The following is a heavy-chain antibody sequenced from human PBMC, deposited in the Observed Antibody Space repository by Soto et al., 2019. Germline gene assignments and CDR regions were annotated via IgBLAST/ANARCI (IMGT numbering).Heavy chain of an antibody. J-gene: IGHJ5*02. CDR1: GDSVSSYSAA. CDR2: TYYRSRFFS. D-gene: IGHD6-6*01. V-gene: IGHV6-1*01. CDR3: ARDRYSSSGWFDP. Sequence: SQTLSLTCXISGDSVSSYSAAWNWIRQSPSGGLEWLGRTYYRSRFFSDYAESVKSRIIINPDTSKNQFSLQLKSVTPEDTAVYYCARDRYSSSGWFDPWGQGTPVTVSS.